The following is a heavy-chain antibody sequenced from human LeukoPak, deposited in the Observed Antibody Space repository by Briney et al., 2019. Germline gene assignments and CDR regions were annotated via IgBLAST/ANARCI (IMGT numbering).Heavy chain of an antibody. V-gene: IGHV3-23*01. J-gene: IGHJ4*02. CDR2: ISGSGGST. CDR3: AKGSSRVDDYGDYFDY. CDR1: GFTFSSYA. Sequence: GGFLRLSCAASGFTFSSYAMSWVRQAPGKGLEWVSAISGSGGSTYYADSVKGRFTISRDNSKNTLYLQMSSLRAEDTAVYYCAKGSSRVDDYGDYFDYWGQGTLVTVSS. D-gene: IGHD4-17*01.